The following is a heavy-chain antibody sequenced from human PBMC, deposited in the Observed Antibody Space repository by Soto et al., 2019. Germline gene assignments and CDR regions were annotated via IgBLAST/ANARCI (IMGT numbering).Heavy chain of an antibody. V-gene: IGHV3-23*01. D-gene: IGHD1-7*01. J-gene: IGHJ3*01. CDR3: AKDRQNYHSIWDPFDF. CDR2: IGGGDDDR. Sequence: GGSLRLSCAASGFNFNTYAMSWVRQAPGKGLEWVSSIGGGDDDRYYTDSVKGRFTISRDNSKNTVYLLMSSLSAEDTARYYCAKDRQNYHSIWDPFDFWGQGSVVTV. CDR1: GFNFNTYA.